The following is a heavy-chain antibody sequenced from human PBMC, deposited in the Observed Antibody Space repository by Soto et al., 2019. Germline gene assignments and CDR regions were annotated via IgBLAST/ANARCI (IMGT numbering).Heavy chain of an antibody. D-gene: IGHD6-19*01. CDR1: GGSITRNNHY. J-gene: IGHJ4*02. CDR2: ILYSGSI. CDR3: ARLGSSGWYQGSYFDY. V-gene: IGHV4-39*01. Sequence: QLQLQESGPGLVKPSETLSLTCTVSGGSITRNNHYWGWIRQSPGKGLEWIGSILYSGSINYNPSRKSRVTISVETAKNQCSLKMSSVTAADTAVYYCARLGSSGWYQGSYFDYWGQGTLVTVSS.